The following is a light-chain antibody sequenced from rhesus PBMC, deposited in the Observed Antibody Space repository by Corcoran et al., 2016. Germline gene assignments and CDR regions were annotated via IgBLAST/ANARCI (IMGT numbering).Light chain of an antibody. CDR1: QDIRNY. V-gene: IGKV1-25*01. J-gene: IGKJ2*01. CDR3: QLRNDYPPYMFT. Sequence: DIQMTQSPSSLSASVGDRVTITCRASQDIRNYLAWYQQKPGKVPKLLIYKASTLQSGVPSRFSGIGSGTDFTLTISRLQPEYFATYDCQLRNDYPPYMFTFGQGTKLEIK. CDR2: KAS.